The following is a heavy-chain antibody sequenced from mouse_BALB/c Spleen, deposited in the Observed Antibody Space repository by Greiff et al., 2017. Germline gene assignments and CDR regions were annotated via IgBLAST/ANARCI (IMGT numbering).Heavy chain of an antibody. V-gene: IGHV1-9*01. J-gene: IGHJ4*01. CDR1: GYTFSSYW. D-gene: IGHD1-1*01. CDR2: ILPGSGST. Sequence: VQLQQSGAELMKPGASVKISCKATGYTFSSYWIEWVKQRPGHGLEWIGEILPGSGSTNYNEKFKGKATFTADTSSNTAYIQLSSLTSEDSAVYYCARGGSNAMDYWGQGTSVPVSS. CDR3: ARGGSNAMDY.